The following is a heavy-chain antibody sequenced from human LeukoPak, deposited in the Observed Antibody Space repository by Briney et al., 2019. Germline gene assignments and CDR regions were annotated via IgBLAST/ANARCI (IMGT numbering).Heavy chain of an antibody. J-gene: IGHJ4*02. CDR1: GGSISSYY. V-gene: IGHV4-59*01. CDR3: ARGHLKQQLVPYY. Sequence: SETLSLTCTVSGGSISSYYWSWIRQPPGKGLEWIGYIYYSGSTNYNPSLKSRVTISVDTSKNQFSLKLSSVTAADTAVYYCARGHLKQQLVPYYWGQGTLVTVSS. D-gene: IGHD6-13*01. CDR2: IYYSGST.